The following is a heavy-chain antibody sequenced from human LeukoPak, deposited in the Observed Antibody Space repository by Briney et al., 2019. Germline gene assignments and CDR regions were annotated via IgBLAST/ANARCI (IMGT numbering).Heavy chain of an antibody. CDR2: IIPIFGTT. J-gene: IGHJ3*02. D-gene: IGHD6-6*01. V-gene: IGHV1-69*13. CDR3: ARDSSSSNAFDI. Sequence: GASVKVSCKVSTYTLTELSIHWVRQAPGQGLEWMGGIIPIFGTTNYAQKFQGTVTITADESTSTAYMELSSLRSEDTAVYYCARDSSSSNAFDIWGQGTRVTVSS. CDR1: TYTLTELS.